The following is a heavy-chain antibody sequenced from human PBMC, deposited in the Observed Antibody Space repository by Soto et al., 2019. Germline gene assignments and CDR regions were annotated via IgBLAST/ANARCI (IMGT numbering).Heavy chain of an antibody. CDR1: GGSISSGDYY. V-gene: IGHV4-30-4*01. D-gene: IGHD2-15*01. J-gene: IGHJ4*02. Sequence: QVQLRESGPGLVKASQTLSLTCTVPGGSISSGDYYWSWIRQPPGKGLECIGHSYYSGSTYYNPSLKGRVTISLDTSRRQFSLMRSSVRAADTAVYYCGRDPWARGAAYWGEGTLVTDTS. CDR2: SYYSGST. CDR3: GRDPWARGAAY.